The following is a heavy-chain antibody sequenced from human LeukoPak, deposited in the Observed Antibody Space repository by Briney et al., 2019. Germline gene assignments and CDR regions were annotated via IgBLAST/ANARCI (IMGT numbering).Heavy chain of an antibody. V-gene: IGHV1-2*02. D-gene: IGHD2-15*01. J-gene: IGHJ4*02. CDR1: GYTFTDYC. CDR2: INPNSGGT. Sequence: ASVKVSCKASGYTFTDYCFHWVRQAPGQGPEWMGWINPNSGGTKCAQKFQGRVTMTRDTSISTVYMELSSLRSDDTAVYYCARNSASLDYWGQGTLVTVSS. CDR3: ARNSASLDY.